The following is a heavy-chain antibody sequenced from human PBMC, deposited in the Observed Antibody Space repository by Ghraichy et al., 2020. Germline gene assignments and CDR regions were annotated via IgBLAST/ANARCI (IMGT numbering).Heavy chain of an antibody. Sequence: LSLTCAVSGGSISSGDWWSWVRQPPGKGLEWIGEIHHGGSTNYNPSLKSRVTISVDKSKNQFSLRLSSVTAADTAVYHCVRNGYYALEYWGQGTLVTVSS. CDR2: IHHGGST. CDR3: VRNGYYALEY. CDR1: GGSISSGDW. D-gene: IGHD3-22*01. V-gene: IGHV4-4*02. J-gene: IGHJ4*02.